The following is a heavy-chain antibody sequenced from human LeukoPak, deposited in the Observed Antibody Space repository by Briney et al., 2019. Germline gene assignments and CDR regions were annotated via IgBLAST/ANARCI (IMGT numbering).Heavy chain of an antibody. CDR1: GFTFDSYG. CDR3: AKEVPGYCSSTSCSLYYFFGMDV. CDR2: ISYEGSVK. Sequence: PGGSLRLSCAASGFTFDSYGMHWVRQAPGKGLEWVALISYEGSVKYYADSVKGRFTISRDNSKNTVFLQMNSLTTEDTAVYYCAKEVPGYCSSTSCSLYYFFGMDVWGQGTTVTVSS. J-gene: IGHJ6*02. V-gene: IGHV3-30*18. D-gene: IGHD2-2*01.